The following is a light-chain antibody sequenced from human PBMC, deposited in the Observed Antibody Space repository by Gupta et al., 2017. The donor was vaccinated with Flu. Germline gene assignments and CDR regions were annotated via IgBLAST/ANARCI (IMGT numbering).Light chain of an antibody. V-gene: IGKV2-28*01. CDR1: QSLRHSNGYNY. CDR3: RQGLETPYS. CDR2: LGS. Sequence: DIVMTQSPLSLPVTPGEPASISCRSSQSLRHSNGYNYLDWYLQKPGQSPQLLIYLGSTRASGVPDRFSGSGSGTDFTLKISRVEAEDVGVYYCRQGLETPYSFGQGTRMEIK. J-gene: IGKJ2*03.